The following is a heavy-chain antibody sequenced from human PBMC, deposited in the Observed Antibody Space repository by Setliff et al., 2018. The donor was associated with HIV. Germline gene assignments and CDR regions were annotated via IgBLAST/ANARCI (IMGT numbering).Heavy chain of an antibody. CDR3: AKDLDSRNWPRGAF. J-gene: IGHJ3*01. Sequence: PGGSLRLSCAASGFTFSSYGMHWVRQPPGKGLEWVAFIRYDGTNKYYADSVKGRFTISRDNSKSTLYLQMNSLRPEDTAVYYCAKDLDSRNWPRGAFWGRGTMVTVSS. D-gene: IGHD3-22*01. V-gene: IGHV3-30*02. CDR2: IRYDGTNK. CDR1: GFTFSSYG.